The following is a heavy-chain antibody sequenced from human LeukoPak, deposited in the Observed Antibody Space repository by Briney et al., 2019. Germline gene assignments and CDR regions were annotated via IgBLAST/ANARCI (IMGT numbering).Heavy chain of an antibody. D-gene: IGHD6-13*01. CDR2: INPNSGGT. Sequence: APVKVSCKASGYTFTGYYMHWVRQAPGQGLEWMGWINPNSGGTNYAQKFQGRVTMTRDTSISTAYMELSRLRSDDTAVYYCARGGHSSSWDLDYWGQGTLVTVSS. CDR1: GYTFTGYY. J-gene: IGHJ4*02. V-gene: IGHV1-2*02. CDR3: ARGGHSSSWDLDY.